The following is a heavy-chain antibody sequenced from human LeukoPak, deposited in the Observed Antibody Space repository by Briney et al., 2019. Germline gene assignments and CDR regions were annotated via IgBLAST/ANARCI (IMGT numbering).Heavy chain of an antibody. V-gene: IGHV4-34*01. J-gene: IGHJ5*02. CDR2: INHSGST. CDR3: ARVRYSSSWLAP. Sequence: TGGSLRLSCVASGFNISDYYMTWIRQPPGKGLEWIGEINHSGSTNYNPSLKSRVTISVDTSKNQFSLKLSSVTAADTAVYYCARVRYSSSWLAPWGQGTLVTVSS. D-gene: IGHD6-13*01. CDR1: GFNISDYY.